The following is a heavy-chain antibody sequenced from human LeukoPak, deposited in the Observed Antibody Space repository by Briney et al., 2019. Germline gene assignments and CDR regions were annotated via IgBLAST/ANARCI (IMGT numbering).Heavy chain of an antibody. CDR3: ARVKRKYQLLKPLHETPSHYFDY. CDR2: IYYSGST. D-gene: IGHD2-2*01. J-gene: IGHJ4*02. Sequence: SETLSLTCTVSGGSFSSYYWSWIRQPPGKGLEWTGYIYYSGSTNYNPSLKSRVTISLDTSKNQFSLKLSSVTAADTAMYYCARVKRKYQLLKPLHETPSHYFDYWGQGTLVTVSS. V-gene: IGHV4-59*12. CDR1: GGSFSSYY.